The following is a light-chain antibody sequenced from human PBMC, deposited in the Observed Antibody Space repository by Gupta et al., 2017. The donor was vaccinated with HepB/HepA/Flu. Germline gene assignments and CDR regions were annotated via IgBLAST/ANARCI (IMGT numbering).Light chain of an antibody. Sequence: QSALPQPASLSGSRGQSITMSCTGTSSDIGTYNLVSWYQQLRGKAPTLILYEVTKRPSGVSDRFSGSKSGNTASLTISGLQAQDEAQYYCCSYAGNSGLTFGGGTRLTVL. CDR1: SSDIGTYNL. CDR2: EVT. V-gene: IGLV2-23*02. J-gene: IGLJ2*01. CDR3: CSYAGNSGLT.